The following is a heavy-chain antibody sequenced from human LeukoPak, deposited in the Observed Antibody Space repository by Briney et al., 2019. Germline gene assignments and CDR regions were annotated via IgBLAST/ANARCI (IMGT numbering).Heavy chain of an antibody. D-gene: IGHD3-22*01. CDR3: ARAPRLKDYYDSSGYYFDY. V-gene: IGHV4-39*01. CDR2: IYYSGST. Sequence: SETLSLTCTVSGGSISSSSYYWGWIRQPPGKGLEWIGSIYYSGSTYYNPSLKSRVTISVDTSKNQFSLKLSSVTAADTAVYYCARAPRLKDYYDSSGYYFDYWGQGTLVTVSS. CDR1: GGSISSSSYY. J-gene: IGHJ4*02.